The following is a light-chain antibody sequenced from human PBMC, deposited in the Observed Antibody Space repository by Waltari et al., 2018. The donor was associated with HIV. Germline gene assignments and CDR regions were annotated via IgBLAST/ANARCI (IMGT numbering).Light chain of an antibody. V-gene: IGKV1-8*01. CDR2: AAS. CDR1: QGISSY. J-gene: IGKJ1*01. CDR3: QQYYNFPRT. Sequence: AVRMTQSPSTFSASTGDIVTITCRASQGISSYLAWYQQKPGTAPKLLIYAASILQSGVPSRFSASGSVTNFTLTINCLQSEDLATYYFQQYYNFPRTFGQGTKVEL.